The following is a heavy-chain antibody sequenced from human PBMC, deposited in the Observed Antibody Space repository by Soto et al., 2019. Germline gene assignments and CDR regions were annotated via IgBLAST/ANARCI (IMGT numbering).Heavy chain of an antibody. CDR3: ARGSPLELVRYGPRVPGMDV. CDR1: GYTFTGYY. D-gene: IGHD6-13*01. V-gene: IGHV1-2*04. Sequence: GASVKVSCKASGYTFTGYYMHWVRQAPGQGLEWMGWINPNSGGTNYAQKFQGWVTMTRDTSISTAYMELSRLRSDDTAVYYCARGSPLELVRYGPRVPGMDVWGQGTTVTVSS. CDR2: INPNSGGT. J-gene: IGHJ6*02.